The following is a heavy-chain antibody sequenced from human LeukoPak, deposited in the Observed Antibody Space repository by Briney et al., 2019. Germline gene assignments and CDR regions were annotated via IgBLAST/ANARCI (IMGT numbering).Heavy chain of an antibody. CDR3: ARNSGWYGVS. CDR1: GGSISSSSYY. D-gene: IGHD6-19*01. J-gene: IGHJ4*02. CDR2: IYYSGST. Sequence: SETLSLTCTVSGGSISSSSYYWGWIRQPPGKGLEWIGSIYYSGSTYYNPSLKSRVTISVDTSKNQFSLKLSSVTAADTAVYYCARNSGWYGVSWGQGTLVSVSS. V-gene: IGHV4-39*01.